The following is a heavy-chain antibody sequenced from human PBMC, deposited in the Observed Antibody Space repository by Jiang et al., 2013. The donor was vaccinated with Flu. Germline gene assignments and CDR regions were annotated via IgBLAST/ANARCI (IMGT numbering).Heavy chain of an antibody. Sequence: PGLVKPSETLSLTCTVSGGSISSYYWSWIRQPPGKGLEWIGYIYYSGSTNYNPSLKSRVTISVDTSKNQFSLKLSSVTAADTAVYYCARHPFYGDYGFDYWGQGTLVTVSS. J-gene: IGHJ4*02. D-gene: IGHD4-17*01. CDR1: GGSISSYY. CDR2: IYYSGST. V-gene: IGHV4-59*08. CDR3: ARHPFYGDYGFDY.